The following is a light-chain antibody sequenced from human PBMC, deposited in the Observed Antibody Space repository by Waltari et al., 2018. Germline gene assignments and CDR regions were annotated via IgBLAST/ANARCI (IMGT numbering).Light chain of an antibody. CDR3: QSYDSNVGGSV. V-gene: IGLV1-40*01. CDR2: GNT. CDR1: GSNVGAGYD. J-gene: IGLJ1*01. Sequence: QSVLTQPPSVSGAPGQRVIISCAGSGSNVGAGYDVTWYQQLPGRAPTLLINGNTIRPSGVPDRFSGSKSGASASLAITGLQAEDEADYYCQSYDSNVGGSVFGAGTKV.